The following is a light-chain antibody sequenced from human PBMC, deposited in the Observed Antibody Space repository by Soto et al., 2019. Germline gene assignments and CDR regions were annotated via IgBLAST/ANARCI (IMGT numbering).Light chain of an antibody. Sequence: QSALTQPASVSGSPGQSITISCTGTSSDLGAYNYVSWYQQHPGKAPKLMIYEVSNRPSGVSNRFSASKSGNTASLTISGLQAEDEADYFCCSYAGGYIYLFGTGTKVTVL. J-gene: IGLJ1*01. CDR2: EVS. CDR3: CSYAGGYIYL. CDR1: SSDLGAYNY. V-gene: IGLV2-14*01.